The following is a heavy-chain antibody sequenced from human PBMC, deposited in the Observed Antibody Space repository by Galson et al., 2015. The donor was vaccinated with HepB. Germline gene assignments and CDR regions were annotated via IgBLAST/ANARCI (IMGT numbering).Heavy chain of an antibody. Sequence: SCKASGGTFSSYTISWVRQAPGQGLEWMGRIIPILGIANYAQKFQGRVTITADKSTSTAYMELSSLRSEDTAVYYCARAYCSSTSCYTRWGQGTLVTVSS. V-gene: IGHV1-69*02. CDR3: ARAYCSSTSCYTR. CDR1: GGTFSSYT. J-gene: IGHJ4*02. D-gene: IGHD2-2*02. CDR2: IIPILGIA.